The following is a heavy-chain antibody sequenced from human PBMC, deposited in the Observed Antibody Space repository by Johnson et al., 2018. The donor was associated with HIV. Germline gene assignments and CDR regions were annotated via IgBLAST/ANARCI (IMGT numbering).Heavy chain of an antibody. Sequence: QVQLVESGGGLAKPGGSLRLSCVASGFTFSDYYMTWVRQAPGKGLEWVSYISSSGSTIYSADSVKGRFTISRDNAKNSLYLQMNSLRAEDTAVYYCARSKDCSGGSCPDAFDIWGQGTMLIVSS. J-gene: IGHJ3*02. CDR2: ISSSGSTI. CDR3: ARSKDCSGGSCPDAFDI. CDR1: GFTFSDYY. D-gene: IGHD2-15*01. V-gene: IGHV3-11*04.